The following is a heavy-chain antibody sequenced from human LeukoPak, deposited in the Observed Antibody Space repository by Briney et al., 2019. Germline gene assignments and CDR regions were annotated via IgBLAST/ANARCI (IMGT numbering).Heavy chain of an antibody. J-gene: IGHJ4*02. Sequence: SVKVSCKASGGTFSSYAISWVRQAPGQGFEWMGGIIPIFGTANYAQKFQGRVTITTDESTSTAYMEPSSLRSEDTAVYYCASAARVLSGWYGENDYWGQGTLVTVSS. CDR2: IIPIFGTA. D-gene: IGHD6-19*01. CDR1: GGTFSSYA. CDR3: ASAARVLSGWYGENDY. V-gene: IGHV1-69*05.